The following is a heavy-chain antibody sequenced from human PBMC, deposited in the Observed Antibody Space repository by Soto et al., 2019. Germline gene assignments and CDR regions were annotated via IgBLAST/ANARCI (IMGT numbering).Heavy chain of an antibody. CDR2: INHSGST. D-gene: IGHD3-16*02. Sequence: KPSETLSLTCAVYGGSFSGYYWSWIRQPPGKGLEWIGEINHSGSTNYNPSLKSRVTISVDTSKNQFSLKLSSVTAADTAVYYCARGGPPPALDYIWGSYRYAAFDIWGQGTMVTVSS. J-gene: IGHJ3*02. CDR1: GGSFSGYY. V-gene: IGHV4-34*01. CDR3: ARGGPPPALDYIWGSYRYAAFDI.